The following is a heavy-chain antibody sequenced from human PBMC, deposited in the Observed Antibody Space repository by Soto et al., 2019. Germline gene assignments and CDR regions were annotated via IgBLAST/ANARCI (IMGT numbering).Heavy chain of an antibody. V-gene: IGHV1-18*01. CDR2: ISVYNGDK. CDR3: ARAFDYGDEREIDF. Sequence: QVQLVQSGAEVKKPGASVKVSCQTSGYTFSNYDINWVRQAPGQGLEWMGCISVYNGDKNYAQKFQGRVTMTTDTSTNTAYMDLRNLRSDDTAVYYCARAFDYGDEREIDFWGQGTLVTVSS. J-gene: IGHJ4*02. CDR1: GYTFSNYD. D-gene: IGHD4-17*01.